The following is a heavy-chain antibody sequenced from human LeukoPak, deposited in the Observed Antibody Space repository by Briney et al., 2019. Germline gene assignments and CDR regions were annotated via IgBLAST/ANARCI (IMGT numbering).Heavy chain of an antibody. CDR3: ARGRGYTYGRRGDFDY. D-gene: IGHD5-18*01. Sequence: ASVKVSCKASGYTFTGYYMHWVRQAPGQGLEWMGWINPNSGGTNYAQKFQGRVTMTRDTSISTAYMELNSLRSEDTAVYFCARGRGYTYGRRGDFDYWGQGTLVTVSS. V-gene: IGHV1-2*02. CDR1: GYTFTGYY. CDR2: INPNSGGT. J-gene: IGHJ4*02.